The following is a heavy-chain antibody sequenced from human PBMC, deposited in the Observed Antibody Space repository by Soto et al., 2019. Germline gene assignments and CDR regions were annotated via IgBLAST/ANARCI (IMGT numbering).Heavy chain of an antibody. J-gene: IGHJ4*02. CDR1: GFTFSSYA. V-gene: IGHV3-23*01. CDR2: ISGSGGST. Sequence: GGSLRLSCAASGFTFSSYAMSWVRQAPGKGLEWVSAISGSGGSTYYADSVKGRFTISRDNSKNTLYLQMNSLRAEDTAVYYCAKVGGSSWYNENRYFDYWGQGTLVTVSS. D-gene: IGHD6-13*01. CDR3: AKVGGSSWYNENRYFDY.